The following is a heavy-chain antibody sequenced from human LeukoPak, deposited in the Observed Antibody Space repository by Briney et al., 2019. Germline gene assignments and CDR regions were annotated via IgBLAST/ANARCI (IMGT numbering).Heavy chain of an antibody. V-gene: IGHV3-23*01. J-gene: IGHJ5*02. Sequence: GGSLRLSCAASGSTFSSYAMTWVRQAPGKGLEWVSAISDSGLSTYYADSVKGRFTISGDNSKNTLYLQMNSLRAEDTALYYCAKGTKGYCSYTSCPNWLDPWGQGTLVTVSS. CDR3: AKGTKGYCSYTSCPNWLDP. D-gene: IGHD2-2*01. CDR2: ISDSGLST. CDR1: GSTFSSYA.